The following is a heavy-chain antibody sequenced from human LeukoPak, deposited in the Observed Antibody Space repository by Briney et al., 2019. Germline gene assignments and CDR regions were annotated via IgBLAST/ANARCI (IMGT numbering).Heavy chain of an antibody. D-gene: IGHD1-26*01. CDR1: GGTFSSYA. CDR2: IIPIFGTA. V-gene: IGHV1-69*05. CDR3: AKLTEWELLRY. J-gene: IGHJ4*02. Sequence: SVKVSCKASGGTFSSYAISWVRQAPGQGLEWMGRIIPIFGTANYAQKFQGRVTITTDESTSTAYMELSRLRSEDTAVYYCAKLTEWELLRYWGQGTLVTVSS.